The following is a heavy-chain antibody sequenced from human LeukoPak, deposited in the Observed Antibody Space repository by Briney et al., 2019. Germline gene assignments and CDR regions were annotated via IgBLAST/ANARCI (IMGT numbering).Heavy chain of an antibody. V-gene: IGHV3-23*01. Sequence: GGSLRLSCAASGSNFNMYAMTWVRQAPAQGLEWISEISASGSNTYYADSVKARITISRDNSKKMLYLDMNSLRAEDTAMYYCARGQVFWSGYYLSWGQGTQVTVSS. J-gene: IGHJ5*02. CDR1: GSNFNMYA. CDR2: ISASGSNT. CDR3: ARGQVFWSGYYLS. D-gene: IGHD3-3*01.